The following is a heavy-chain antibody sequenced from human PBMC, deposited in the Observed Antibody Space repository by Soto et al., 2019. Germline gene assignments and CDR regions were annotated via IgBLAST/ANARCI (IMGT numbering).Heavy chain of an antibody. V-gene: IGHV4-59*01. CDR1: GGSISSYY. Sequence: SETLSLTCTVSGGSISSYYWSWIRQPPGKGLEWIGYIYYSGSTNYNPSLKSRVTISVDRSTNQFSLKLSSVTAADTAVYYCARDRVGATDAFDIWGQGTMVTVSS. CDR2: IYYSGST. D-gene: IGHD1-26*01. J-gene: IGHJ3*02. CDR3: ARDRVGATDAFDI.